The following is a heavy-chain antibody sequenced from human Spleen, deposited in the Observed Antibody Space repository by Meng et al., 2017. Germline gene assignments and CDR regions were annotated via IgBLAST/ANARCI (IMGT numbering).Heavy chain of an antibody. CDR3: ASQEESGWYAYPGY. D-gene: IGHD6-19*01. CDR1: GGSFSDYY. J-gene: IGHJ4*02. CDR2: INHSGST. V-gene: IGHV4-34*01. Sequence: QGQLQQWGAGLLKPSETLSLTCGVSGGSFSDYYWSWIRQPPGKGLEWIGEINHSGSTNYNPSLESRVTISIDTSKNQFSLKLSSVTAADTAVYYCASQEESGWYAYPGYWGQGTLVTVSS.